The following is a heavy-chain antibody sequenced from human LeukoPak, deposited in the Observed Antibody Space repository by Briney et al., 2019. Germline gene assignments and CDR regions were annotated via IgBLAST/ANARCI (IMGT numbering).Heavy chain of an antibody. Sequence: SETLSLTCAVSGGSINNDNWWCWVRQPPGKGLEWIGEIYHSGNTNYNPSLKSRVTISVDTSKNQFSLKLSSVTAADTAVYYCARLTGGATSDYWGQGTLVTVSS. CDR1: GGSINNDNW. D-gene: IGHD1-26*01. CDR3: ARLTGGATSDY. V-gene: IGHV4-4*02. J-gene: IGHJ4*02. CDR2: IYHSGNT.